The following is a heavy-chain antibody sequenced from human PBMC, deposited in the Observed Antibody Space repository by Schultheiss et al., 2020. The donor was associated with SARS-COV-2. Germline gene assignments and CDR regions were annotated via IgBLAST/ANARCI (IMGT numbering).Heavy chain of an antibody. CDR3: ARALLPFDY. D-gene: IGHD2-15*01. J-gene: IGHJ4*02. CDR1: GITVSSNY. Sequence: GGSLRLSCAASGITVSSNYMSWVRQAPGKGLEWVSYISSSSSTIYYADSVRGRFTISRDNAKNSLYLQMNSLRAGDTAVYYCARALLPFDYWGQGTLVTVSS. V-gene: IGHV3-48*04. CDR2: ISSSSSTI.